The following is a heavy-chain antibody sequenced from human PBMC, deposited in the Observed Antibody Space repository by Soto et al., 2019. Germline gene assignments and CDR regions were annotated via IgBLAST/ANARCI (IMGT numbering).Heavy chain of an antibody. CDR1: GYTFTSYA. CDR2: INGGNGDT. CDR3: ARGPLSRYSAGFR. Sequence: QAQLVQSGAEMRKPGALVRVSCKASGYTFTSYAMNWVRQAPGQRLEWMGWINGGNGDTKYSQRFQDRVTITSDTSANTVYMELSSLTFQDTAIYYCARGPLSRYSAGFRWGRGSPVTVSS. D-gene: IGHD3-16*02. J-gene: IGHJ2*01. V-gene: IGHV1-3*01.